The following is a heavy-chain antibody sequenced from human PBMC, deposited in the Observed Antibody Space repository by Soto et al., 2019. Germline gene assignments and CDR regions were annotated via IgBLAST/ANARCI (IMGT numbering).Heavy chain of an antibody. CDR2: ISGSGGST. D-gene: IGHD6-19*01. CDR1: GFTFSNYD. Sequence: GGSLRLSCAASGFTFSNYDMNWVRQAPGKGLEWVSYISGSGGSTYYGDSVQGRFTISRDTSKNTLYLQMNSLRAEDTAVYYCAKAWYSSGWVDLGFDYWGQGTLVTVSS. V-gene: IGHV3-23*01. J-gene: IGHJ4*02. CDR3: AKAWYSSGWVDLGFDY.